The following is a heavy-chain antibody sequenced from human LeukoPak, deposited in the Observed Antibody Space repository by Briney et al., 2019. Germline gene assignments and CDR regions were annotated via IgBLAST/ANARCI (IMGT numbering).Heavy chain of an antibody. D-gene: IGHD2-2*01. CDR3: ARGSTTSAPLFDY. J-gene: IGHJ4*02. V-gene: IGHV3-20*04. Sequence: QPGGSLRLSCAASGFTFDDYAMHWVRQAPGKGLEWVSGINWNGGSTGYADSVKGRFTISRDNAKNSLYLQMNSLRAEDTALYYCARGSTTSAPLFDYWGQGTLVTVSS. CDR2: INWNGGST. CDR1: GFTFDDYA.